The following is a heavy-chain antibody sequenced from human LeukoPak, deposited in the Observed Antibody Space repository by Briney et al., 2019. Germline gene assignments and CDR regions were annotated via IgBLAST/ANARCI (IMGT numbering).Heavy chain of an antibody. CDR1: GGSISSGSYY. Sequence: SQTLSLTCTVSGGSISSGSYYWSWIRQPAGKGLEWIGRIYTSGSTNYNPSLKSRVTISVDTSKNQFSLKLSSVTAADTAVHYCARASPPVVPAAYYYYYMDVWGKGTTVTVSS. J-gene: IGHJ6*03. D-gene: IGHD2-2*01. V-gene: IGHV4-61*02. CDR3: ARASPPVVPAAYYYYYMDV. CDR2: IYTSGST.